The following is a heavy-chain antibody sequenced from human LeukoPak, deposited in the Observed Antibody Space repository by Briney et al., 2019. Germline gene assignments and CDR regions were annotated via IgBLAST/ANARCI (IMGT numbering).Heavy chain of an antibody. CDR3: ARDHADYCSSTSCYKDNWFDP. CDR1: GYTFTSYG. CDR2: ISAYNGNT. J-gene: IGHJ5*02. D-gene: IGHD2-2*02. Sequence: VASVKVSCKASGYTFTSYGISWVRQAPGQGLEWMGWISAYNGNTNYAQKLQGRVTMTTDTSTGTAYMELRSLRSDDTAVYYCARDHADYCSSTSCYKDNWFDPWGQGTLVTVSS. V-gene: IGHV1-18*01.